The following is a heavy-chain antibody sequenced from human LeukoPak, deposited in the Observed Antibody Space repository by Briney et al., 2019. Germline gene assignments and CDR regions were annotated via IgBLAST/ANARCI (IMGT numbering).Heavy chain of an antibody. J-gene: IGHJ6*02. CDR3: AKSYYYDSSGYPYYYGMDV. CDR1: GFTFSSYA. CDR2: ISGSGGST. V-gene: IGHV3-23*01. Sequence: PGGSLRLSCAASGFTFSSYAMSWVRQAPGKGLEWVSAISGSGGSTYYADSVKGRFTISRDNSKNTLYLQMNSLRAEDTAVYYCAKSYYYDSSGYPYYYGMDVWGQGTTVTVSS. D-gene: IGHD3-22*01.